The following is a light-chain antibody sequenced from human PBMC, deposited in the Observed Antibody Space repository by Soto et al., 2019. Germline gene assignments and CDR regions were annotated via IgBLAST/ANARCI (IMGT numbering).Light chain of an antibody. V-gene: IGKV3-15*01. CDR3: QQFNNWPHT. CDR1: QSVNQK. Sequence: EIVLTQSPATLSVSPGERATLSCRASQSVNQKLGWYQQKPGQAPRLLIYVPSYRATGIPARFSGSGSGTEYTLTISNLQAEDFAVYYCQQFNNWPHTFGQGTRLEIK. CDR2: VPS. J-gene: IGKJ2*01.